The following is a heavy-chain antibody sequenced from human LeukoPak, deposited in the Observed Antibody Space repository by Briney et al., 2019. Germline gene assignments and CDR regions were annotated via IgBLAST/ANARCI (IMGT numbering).Heavy chain of an antibody. CDR2: ISYDGSNE. CDR3: VRDFEWSFDT. CDR1: GFTFSNYA. J-gene: IGHJ4*02. V-gene: IGHV3-30*04. Sequence: GGSLRLSCAASGFTFSNYAMHWVRQAPGKGLEWVAVISYDGSNEYYADSVKGRFTISRDNSKNTLYLQMNSLRPEDTALYYCVRDFEWSFDTWDQGTLVTVSS. D-gene: IGHD3-3*01.